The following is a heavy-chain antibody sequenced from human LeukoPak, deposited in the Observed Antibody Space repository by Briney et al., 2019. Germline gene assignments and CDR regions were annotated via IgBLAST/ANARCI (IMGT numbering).Heavy chain of an antibody. D-gene: IGHD3-16*01. Sequence: GRSLRPSRAASRFTFSSYSINSVRQAPGKGLEWVSYISGSSSTIYYADSVKGRFTISRDNAKNSLYLQMNSLRDEDTAVYYCARDTRSYYDTSDAFDIWGQGTMVTVSS. V-gene: IGHV3-48*02. J-gene: IGHJ3*02. CDR2: ISGSSSTI. CDR3: ARDTRSYYDTSDAFDI. CDR1: RFTFSSYS.